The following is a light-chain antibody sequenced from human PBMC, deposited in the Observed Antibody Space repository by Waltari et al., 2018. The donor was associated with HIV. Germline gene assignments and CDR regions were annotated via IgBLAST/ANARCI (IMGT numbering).Light chain of an antibody. CDR3: QQSYSSPVT. V-gene: IGKV1-39*01. J-gene: IGKJ5*01. Sequence: DIQMTQSPSPLSASVGARVTITCRASQTIGTSLNWYHQKARDAPKLLIYNVSTLQNGVPSRFSGGGFGTDFTLTISSLHLEDFATYFCQQSYSSPVTFGQGTRLEIK. CDR2: NVS. CDR1: QTIGTS.